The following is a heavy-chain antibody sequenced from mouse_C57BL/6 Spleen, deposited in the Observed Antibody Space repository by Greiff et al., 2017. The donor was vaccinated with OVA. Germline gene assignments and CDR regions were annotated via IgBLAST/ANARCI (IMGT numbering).Heavy chain of an antibody. D-gene: IGHD4-1*01. V-gene: IGHV1-82*01. CDR1: GYAFSSSW. CDR3: ARRSGVYFDY. Sequence: QVQLKESGPELVKPGASVKISCKASGYAFSSSWMNWVKQRPGKGLEWIGRIYPGDGDTNYNGKFKGKATLTADKSSSTAYMQLSSLTSEDSAVYFCARRSGVYFDYWGQGTTLTVSS. CDR2: IYPGDGDT. J-gene: IGHJ2*01.